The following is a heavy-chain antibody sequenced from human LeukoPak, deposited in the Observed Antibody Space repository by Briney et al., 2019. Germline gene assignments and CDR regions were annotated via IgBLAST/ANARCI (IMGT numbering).Heavy chain of an antibody. V-gene: IGHV1-18*01. CDR1: GYTFNSYG. D-gene: IGHD5-24*01. CDR3: ARGLQENLAWLKAFSAFDI. Sequence: ASVKVSCKASGYTFNSYGISWVRQAPGQGLEWMGWISAYNGNTNYAQKLRGRVTMTTDTSTRTVHMELRSLRSDDTAVYYCARGLQENLAWLKAFSAFDIWGQGTMVTVSS. CDR2: ISAYNGNT. J-gene: IGHJ3*02.